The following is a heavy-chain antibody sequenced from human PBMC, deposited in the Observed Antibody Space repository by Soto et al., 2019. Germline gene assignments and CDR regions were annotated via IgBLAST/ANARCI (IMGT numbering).Heavy chain of an antibody. CDR1: GFTFSSYG. D-gene: IGHD3-3*02. CDR3: AGGFSNYYGMDV. CDR2: ISYDGSNK. V-gene: IGHV3-30*03. J-gene: IGHJ6*02. Sequence: QVQLVESGGGVVQPGRSLTLSCAASGFTFSSYGMHWVRQAPGKGLEWVAVISYDGSNKYYADSVKGRFTISRDTSKNTLYLQMNSLRAEDTAVYYCAGGFSNYYGMDVWGQGTTVTVPS.